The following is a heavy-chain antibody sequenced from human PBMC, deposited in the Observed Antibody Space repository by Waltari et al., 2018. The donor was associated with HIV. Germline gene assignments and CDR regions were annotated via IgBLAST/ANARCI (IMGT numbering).Heavy chain of an antibody. CDR2: IKSKTDGGTT. CDR3: TTDQLWLRGVFDY. D-gene: IGHD5-18*01. J-gene: IGHJ4*02. CDR1: GFTFSNAW. Sequence: EVQLVESGGGLVKPGGSLRLSCAASGFTFSNAWMSWVRQAPGKGLEWVGRIKSKTDGGTTDYAAPVKGRFTISRDDSKNTLYLQMNSLKTEDTAVYYCTTDQLWLRGVFDYWGQGTLVTVSS. V-gene: IGHV3-15*01.